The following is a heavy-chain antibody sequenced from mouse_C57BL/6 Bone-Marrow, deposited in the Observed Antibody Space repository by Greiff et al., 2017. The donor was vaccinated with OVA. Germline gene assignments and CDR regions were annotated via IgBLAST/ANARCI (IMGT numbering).Heavy chain of an antibody. J-gene: IGHJ2*01. Sequence: VHVKQSGPELVKPGASVKMSCKASGYTFTDYNMHWVKQSHGKSLEWIGYINPNNGGTSYNQKFKGKATLTVNKSSSTAYMELRSLTSEDSAVYYCARSSDYYGSSYYDYWGQGTTLTVSS. CDR2: INPNNGGT. V-gene: IGHV1-22*01. CDR1: GYTFTDYN. D-gene: IGHD1-1*01. CDR3: ARSSDYYGSSYYDY.